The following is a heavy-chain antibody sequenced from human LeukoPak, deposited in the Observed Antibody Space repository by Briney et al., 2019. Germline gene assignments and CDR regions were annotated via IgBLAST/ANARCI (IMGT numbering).Heavy chain of an antibody. V-gene: IGHV4-39*01. J-gene: IGHJ4*02. CDR3: ARHLSSGWSPRKYYFDY. CDR2: INHSGST. CDR1: GGSISSSSYY. D-gene: IGHD6-19*01. Sequence: LETLSLTCTVSGGSISSSSYYWGWIRQPPGKGLEWIGEINHSGSTNYNPSLKSRVTISVDTSKNQFSLKLSSVTAADTAVYYSARHLSSGWSPRKYYFDYWGQGTLVTVSS.